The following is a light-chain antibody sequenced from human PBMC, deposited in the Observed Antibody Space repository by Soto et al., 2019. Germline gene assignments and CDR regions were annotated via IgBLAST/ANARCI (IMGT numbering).Light chain of an antibody. V-gene: IGKV1-39*01. CDR3: QQSLTMPIT. CDR1: QSINNY. J-gene: IGKJ5*01. CDR2: SAS. Sequence: DIQMTQSPASLSVSVGDRVTITCRASQSINNYLNWYLQRPGQAPKLLIRSASTLQRGVPSRFSGSGSRTEFTITIADLQPDDCGTYYCQQSLTMPITFGHGTRLDIK.